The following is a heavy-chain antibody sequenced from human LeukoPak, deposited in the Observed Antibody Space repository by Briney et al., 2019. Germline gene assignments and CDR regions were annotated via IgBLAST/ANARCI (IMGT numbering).Heavy chain of an antibody. Sequence: GGTLRLSCAASGFTFSSYGMHWVRQAPGKGLEWVAFIRYDGSNKYYADSVKGRFTISRDNSKSTLYLQMNSLRAEDTAVYYCAAQWEILKMFDFWGQGTLVTVSS. V-gene: IGHV3-30*02. CDR1: GFTFSSYG. D-gene: IGHD1-26*01. CDR2: IRYDGSNK. J-gene: IGHJ4*02. CDR3: AAQWEILKMFDF.